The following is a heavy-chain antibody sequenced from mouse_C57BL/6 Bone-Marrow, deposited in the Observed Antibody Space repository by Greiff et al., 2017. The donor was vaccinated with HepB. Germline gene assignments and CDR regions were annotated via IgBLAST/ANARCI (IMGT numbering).Heavy chain of an antibody. CDR2: INPSNGGT. CDR3: ARGPYYYSSSYWYFDV. D-gene: IGHD1-1*01. Sequence: QVQLQQPGTELVKPGASVKLSCKASGYTFTSYWMHWVKQRPGQGLEWIGNINPSNGGTNYNEKFKSKATLTVYKSSSTAYMQLSSLTSEDSAVYYCARGPYYYSSSYWYFDVWGTGTTVTVSS. J-gene: IGHJ1*03. V-gene: IGHV1-53*01. CDR1: GYTFTSYW.